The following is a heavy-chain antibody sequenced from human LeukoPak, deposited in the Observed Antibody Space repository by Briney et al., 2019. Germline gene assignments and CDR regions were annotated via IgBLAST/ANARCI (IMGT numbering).Heavy chain of an antibody. J-gene: IGHJ4*02. V-gene: IGHV3-7*05. CDR2: INEDGSRT. CDR1: GFTFSNAW. Sequence: PGGSLRLSCAASGFTFSNAWMTWVRQAPGKGLEWVAHINEDGSRTYSVDSVKGRFTISRDNAKNSLYLQMNSLRAEDTAVYYCARPSGYCSGGGGSCFPFDYWGQGTLVTVSP. D-gene: IGHD2-15*01. CDR3: ARPSGYCSGGGGSCFPFDY.